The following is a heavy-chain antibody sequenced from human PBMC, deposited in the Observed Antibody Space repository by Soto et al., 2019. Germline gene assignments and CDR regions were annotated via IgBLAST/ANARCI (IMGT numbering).Heavy chain of an antibody. CDR2: IDGSGGIT. J-gene: IGHJ5*02. D-gene: IGHD3-10*01. CDR3: VKNSGWFNT. CDR1: GFPFGTTD. V-gene: IGHV3-23*01. Sequence: AGSLALSCAASGFPFGTTDMSWVRQAPGEGLEWVSTIDGSGGITFYADSVKGRFTISRDNSRNTVYLQMNSLRGDDTALYYCVKNSGWFNTWGQGALVTSPQ.